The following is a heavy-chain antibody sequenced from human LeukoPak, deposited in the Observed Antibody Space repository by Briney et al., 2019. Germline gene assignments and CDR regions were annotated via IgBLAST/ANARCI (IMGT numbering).Heavy chain of an antibody. Sequence: GGSLRLSCVVSGFPFSFYELNWVRQAPGKGLEWVSNIGASSIPKYYADSVKGRFSISRDNARNSPHLQMNSLRVEDTAVYYCALLAVASDFDYWGQGALVTVSS. CDR1: GFPFSFYE. J-gene: IGHJ4*02. D-gene: IGHD6-19*01. CDR2: IGASSIPK. V-gene: IGHV3-48*03. CDR3: ALLAVASDFDY.